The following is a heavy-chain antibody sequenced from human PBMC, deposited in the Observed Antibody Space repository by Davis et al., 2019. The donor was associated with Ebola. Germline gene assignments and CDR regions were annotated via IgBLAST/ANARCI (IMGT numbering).Heavy chain of an antibody. V-gene: IGHV4-4*02. CDR2: INHSGST. Sequence: SETLSLTCAVSGGSISSSNWWSCVRQPPGKGLEWIGEINHSGSTNYNPSLKSRVTISVDTSKNQFSLKLSSVTAADTAVYYCATSGKAPDYWGQGTLVTVSS. CDR1: GGSISSSNW. J-gene: IGHJ4*02. CDR3: ATSGKAPDY.